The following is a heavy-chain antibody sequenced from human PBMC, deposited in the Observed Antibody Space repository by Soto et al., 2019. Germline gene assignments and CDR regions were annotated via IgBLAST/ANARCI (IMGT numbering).Heavy chain of an antibody. CDR1: GFTFSSYA. J-gene: IGHJ4*02. D-gene: IGHD6-19*01. V-gene: IGHV3-23*01. CDR3: AKSKAVAGQRPYYFDY. Sequence: GGSLRLSCVASGFTFSSYAMSWVRQAPGKGLEWVSAISGSGGSTYYADSVKGRFTISRDNSKNTLYLQMNSLRAEDTAVYYCAKSKAVAGQRPYYFDYWGQGTLVTVSS. CDR2: ISGSGGST.